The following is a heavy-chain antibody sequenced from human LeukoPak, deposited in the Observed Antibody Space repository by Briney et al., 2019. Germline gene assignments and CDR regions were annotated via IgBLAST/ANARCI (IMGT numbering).Heavy chain of an antibody. J-gene: IGHJ6*02. CDR1: GGSFSGYY. V-gene: IGHV4-34*01. D-gene: IGHD5-18*01. CDR2: INHSGST. Sequence: SETLSLTCAAYGGSFSGYYWSWIRQPPGKGLEWIGEINHSGSTNYNPSLKSRVTISVDTSKNQFSLKLSSVTAADTAVYYCAREPGYSYDEYYYYYGMDVWGQGTTVTVSS. CDR3: AREPGYSYDEYYYYYGMDV.